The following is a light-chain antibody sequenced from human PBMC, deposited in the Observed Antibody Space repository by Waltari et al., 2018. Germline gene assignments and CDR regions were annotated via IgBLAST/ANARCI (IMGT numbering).Light chain of an antibody. CDR1: QSVSTN. J-gene: IGKJ2*01. CDR2: GAF. CDR3: QNYGNSPYT. Sequence: IVLTQSPGTLSLSPGERASLSCRASQSVSTNMAWYQHKPGQSPRLLIYGAFNRAPGIPYRFSGGGSETDVTLTISGLEPEDFAVYYCQNYGNSPYTFGQGTKLEIK. V-gene: IGKV3-20*01.